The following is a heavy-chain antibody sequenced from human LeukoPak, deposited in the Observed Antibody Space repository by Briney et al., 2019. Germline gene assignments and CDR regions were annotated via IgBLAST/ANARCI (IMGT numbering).Heavy chain of an antibody. J-gene: IGHJ6*03. CDR1: GGSLSSSSYY. CDR3: ARGYSRFYYYYMDV. Sequence: PSETLSLTCTVSGGSLSSSSYYWGWIRQPPGTGLEWIGSIYYSGSTYYNPSLKSRVTISVDTSKNQFSLKLSSVTAADTAVYYCARGYSRFYYYYMDVWGKGTTVTVSS. CDR2: IYYSGST. D-gene: IGHD4-11*01. V-gene: IGHV4-39*07.